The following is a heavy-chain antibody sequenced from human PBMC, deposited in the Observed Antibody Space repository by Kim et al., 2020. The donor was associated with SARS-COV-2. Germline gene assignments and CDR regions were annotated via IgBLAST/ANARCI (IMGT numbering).Heavy chain of an antibody. CDR2: IDPSDSYT. CDR1: GYSFTSYW. J-gene: IGHJ3*02. D-gene: IGHD3-10*01. CDR3: ASLGSGSPGAFDI. V-gene: IGHV5-10-1*01. Sequence: GESLKISCKGSGYSFTSYWISWVRQMPGKGLEWMGRIDPSDSYTNYSPSFQGHVTISADKSISTAYLQCSSLKASDTAMYYCASLGSGSPGAFDIWGQGTMVTVSS.